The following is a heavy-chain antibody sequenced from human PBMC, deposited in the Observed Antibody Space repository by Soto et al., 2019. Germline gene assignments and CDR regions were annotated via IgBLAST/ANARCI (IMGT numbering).Heavy chain of an antibody. Sequence: GGSLRLSCAASGFTFSSYAMSWVRQAPGKGLEWVSAISGSGGSTYYADSVKGRFTISRDNSKNTLYLQMNSLRAEDTAVYYCAKGYYYDSRNYYYGMDVWGQGTTVTVSS. CDR3: AKGYYYDSRNYYYGMDV. CDR1: GFTFSSYA. V-gene: IGHV3-23*01. CDR2: ISGSGGST. D-gene: IGHD3-22*01. J-gene: IGHJ6*02.